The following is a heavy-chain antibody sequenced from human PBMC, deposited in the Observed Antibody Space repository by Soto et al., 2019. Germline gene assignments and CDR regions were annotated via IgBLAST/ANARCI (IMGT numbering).Heavy chain of an antibody. CDR2: IWYDGSNK. V-gene: IGHV3-33*01. CDR3: ARADYGDYNNWFDP. D-gene: IGHD4-17*01. J-gene: IGHJ5*02. Sequence: GGSLRLSCAASGFTFSSYGMHWVRQAPGKGLEWVAVIWYDGSNKYYADSVKGRFTISRDNSKNTLYLQMNSLRAEDTAVYYCARADYGDYNNWFDPWGQGTLVTVSS. CDR1: GFTFSSYG.